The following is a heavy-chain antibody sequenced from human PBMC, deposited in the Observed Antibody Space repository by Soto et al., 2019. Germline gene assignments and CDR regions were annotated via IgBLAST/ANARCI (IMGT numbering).Heavy chain of an antibody. D-gene: IGHD6-6*01. J-gene: IGHJ4*02. CDR2: ISGYNGNT. Sequence: ASVKVSCKASGYTFRNYGFSWVRQAPGQGLEWMGWISGYNGNTNYAERLQGRVTMTTDTSTSTAYMELKNLRYDDTAVYYCAREGQLGYWGQGTLVTVSS. V-gene: IGHV1-18*01. CDR3: AREGQLGY. CDR1: GYTFRNYG.